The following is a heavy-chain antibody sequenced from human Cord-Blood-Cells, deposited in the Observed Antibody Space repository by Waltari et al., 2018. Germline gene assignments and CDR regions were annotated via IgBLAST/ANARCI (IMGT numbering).Heavy chain of an antibody. Sequence: QVQLQESGPGRVTPSETLSLTCAFSVYSISSGSFWGCIREPPGKGLEWIGSIYHSGSTYYNPSLKSRVTISVDTSKNQFSLKLSSVTAADTAVYYCARSEAYDFWSGYFDYWGQGTLVTVSS. CDR3: ARSEAYDFWSGYFDY. D-gene: IGHD3-3*01. J-gene: IGHJ4*02. CDR1: VYSISSGSF. V-gene: IGHV4-38-2*01. CDR2: IYHSGST.